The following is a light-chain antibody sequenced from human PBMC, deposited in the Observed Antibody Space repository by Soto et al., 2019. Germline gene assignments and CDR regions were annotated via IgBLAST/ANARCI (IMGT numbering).Light chain of an antibody. CDR2: DVT. CDR3: CSYTGSYSYV. J-gene: IGLJ1*01. CDR1: SSDVGGYKY. V-gene: IGLV2-11*01. Sequence: QSVLTQPHSVSGSPGQSVTISCTGTSSDVGGYKYVSWYQHHPGKAPKLIIYDVTERPSGVPDRFSGSRSGNTASLTISGLQAEDEADYYCCSYTGSYSYVFGIGTKVTVL.